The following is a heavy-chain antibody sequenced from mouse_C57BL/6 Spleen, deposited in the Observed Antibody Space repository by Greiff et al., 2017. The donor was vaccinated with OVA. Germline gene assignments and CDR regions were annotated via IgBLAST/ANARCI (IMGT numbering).Heavy chain of an antibody. CDR2: ISDGGSYT. V-gene: IGHV5-4*01. J-gene: IGHJ2*01. D-gene: IGHD1-1*01. Sequence: EVMLVESGGGLVKPGGSLKLSCAASGFTFSSYAMSWVRQTPEKRLEWVATISDGGSYTYYPDNVKGRFTISRDNAKNNLYLQMSHLKSEDTAMYYCARERITTDYFDYWGQGTTLTVSS. CDR1: GFTFSSYA. CDR3: ARERITTDYFDY.